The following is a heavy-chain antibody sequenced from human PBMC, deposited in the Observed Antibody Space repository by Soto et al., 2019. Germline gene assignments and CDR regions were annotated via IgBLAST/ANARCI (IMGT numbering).Heavy chain of an antibody. Sequence: PSETLSLTCTVSGGSIDHFYWSWIRQPPGKGLEWVGYIYYSGSTKYNPSLTSRLTISVDTSKNQFSLRLTSVTAADTAVYYCTSVLGNGVSDKWGPGTLVTVSS. CDR2: IYYSGST. J-gene: IGHJ4*02. D-gene: IGHD2-8*01. CDR3: TSVLGNGVSDK. CDR1: GGSIDHFY. V-gene: IGHV4-59*01.